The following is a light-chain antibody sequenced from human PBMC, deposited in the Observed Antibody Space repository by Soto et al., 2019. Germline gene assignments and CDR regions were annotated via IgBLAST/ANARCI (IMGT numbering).Light chain of an antibody. V-gene: IGLV2-14*01. Sequence: QYALTQPAAVSGSPGQSITISCTGTSSDVSGFNYVSWYQHHPGKAPKLIIYEVVNRPSGVSNRFSGSKSGTTASLTISGLQAEDEADYYCTSYTTSSPLFGGGTKVTVL. CDR3: TSYTTSSPL. CDR2: EVV. J-gene: IGLJ2*01. CDR1: SSDVSGFNY.